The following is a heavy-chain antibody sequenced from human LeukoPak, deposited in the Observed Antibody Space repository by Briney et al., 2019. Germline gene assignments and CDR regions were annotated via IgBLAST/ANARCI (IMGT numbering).Heavy chain of an antibody. V-gene: IGHV5-51*01. Sequence: GESLKISCKGSGYSFSSYWIGWVRQMPGKGLEWMGIICPGDSDTRYSPSFQGQVTISADKSISTAYLQWSSLKASDTATYYCARRPASGGDCTGRSCYSRALDYWGQGTLVTVSS. D-gene: IGHD2-15*01. CDR2: ICPGDSDT. CDR1: GYSFSSYW. J-gene: IGHJ4*02. CDR3: ARRPASGGDCTGRSCYSRALDY.